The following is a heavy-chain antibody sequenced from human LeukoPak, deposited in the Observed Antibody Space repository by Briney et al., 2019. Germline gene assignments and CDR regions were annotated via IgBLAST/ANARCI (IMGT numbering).Heavy chain of an antibody. D-gene: IGHD6-13*01. J-gene: IGHJ6*03. CDR1: GDSITSGSYY. CDR2: TYASGST. V-gene: IGHV4-61*02. CDR3: ARVGAAAGTRYYYYYYMDV. Sequence: SETLSLTCIVSGDSITSGSYYWSWVRQSAGKGLEWIGRTYASGSTNYNPSLKSRVSISVDTSKSQFSLKLSSVTAADTAVYYCARVGAAAGTRYYYYYYMDVWGKGTTVTISS.